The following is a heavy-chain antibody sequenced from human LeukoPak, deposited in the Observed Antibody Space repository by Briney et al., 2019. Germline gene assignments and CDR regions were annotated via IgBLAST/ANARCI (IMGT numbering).Heavy chain of an antibody. CDR2: ISSGSSYI. CDR3: ARVFYDILTGYYPGAYYFYGLDV. D-gene: IGHD3-9*01. J-gene: IGHJ6*02. V-gene: IGHV3-21*01. Sequence: RGSLRLSCAASGFIFSTYSMNWVRQAPGKGLEWVSSISSGSSYIYYTDSVKGRFTISRDNAKNSLFLQMHSLRAEDTAVYYWARVFYDILTGYYPGAYYFYGLDVWGQGTTVTVSS. CDR1: GFIFSTYS.